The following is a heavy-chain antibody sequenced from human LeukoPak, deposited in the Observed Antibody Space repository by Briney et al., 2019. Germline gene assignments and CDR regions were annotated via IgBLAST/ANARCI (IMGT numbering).Heavy chain of an antibody. CDR2: INHSGST. V-gene: IGHV4-34*01. Sequence: PSETLSLTCAVYGGSFSGYYWSWIRQPPGKGLEWIGEINHSGSTNYNPSLKSRVTISVDTSKNQFSLKLSSVTAADTAVYYCARGGPIFGVLYYYYYMDVWGKGTTVTVSS. J-gene: IGHJ6*03. D-gene: IGHD3-3*01. CDR3: ARGGPIFGVLYYYYYMDV. CDR1: GGSFSGYY.